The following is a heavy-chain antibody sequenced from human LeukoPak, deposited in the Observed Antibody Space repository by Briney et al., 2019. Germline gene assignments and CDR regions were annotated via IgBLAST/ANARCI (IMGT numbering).Heavy chain of an antibody. J-gene: IGHJ4*02. Sequence: GGSLRLSCAASGFTFSSYGMHWVRQAPGKGLEWVAVIWYDGSNKYYADSVKGRFTISRDNPKNTLYLQMNSLRAEDTAVYYCARGVPGGSGEYYFDYWGQGTLVTVSS. D-gene: IGHD3-16*01. V-gene: IGHV3-33*01. CDR2: IWYDGSNK. CDR3: ARGVPGGSGEYYFDY. CDR1: GFTFSSYG.